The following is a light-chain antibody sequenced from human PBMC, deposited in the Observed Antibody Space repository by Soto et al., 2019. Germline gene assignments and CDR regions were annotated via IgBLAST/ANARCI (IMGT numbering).Light chain of an antibody. J-gene: IGKJ4*01. CDR2: DAS. V-gene: IGKV3-11*01. CDR3: QQRSNWPLT. CDR1: QSVSSY. Sequence: EIVLTQSPATLSLSPGERATLSCRASQSVSSYLTWYQQKPGQAPRLLIYDASNRATGIPARFSGSGSGTGFTLTISSLEPEDFAVYYCQQRSNWPLTFVGGTKVEIK.